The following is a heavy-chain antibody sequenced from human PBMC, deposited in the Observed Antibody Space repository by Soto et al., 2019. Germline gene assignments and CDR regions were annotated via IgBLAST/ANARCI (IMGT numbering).Heavy chain of an antibody. D-gene: IGHD6-19*01. J-gene: IGHJ5*02. Sequence: QVQLVQSGAEVKKPGASVKVSCKASGYTFTSYYMHWVRQAPGQGLEWMGIINPSGGSTNYAQKCQGRVTMTRDTSTSTVYMELSSLRSEDTAVYYCARDLAVAGTIGGFDPWGQGTLVTVSS. CDR1: GYTFTSYY. CDR3: ARDLAVAGTIGGFDP. CDR2: INPSGGST. V-gene: IGHV1-46*03.